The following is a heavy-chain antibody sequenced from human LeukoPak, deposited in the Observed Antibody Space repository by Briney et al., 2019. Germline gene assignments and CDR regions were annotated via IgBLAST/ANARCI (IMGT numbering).Heavy chain of an antibody. CDR1: GGPITTYY. CDR2: ISGSGVI. CDR3: VRAGGPRPIDN. Sequence: SETLSLTCTVSGGPITTYYLSWIRQSAGMGLEWIGRISGSGVITYNPSLKSRVILSLDTSNNHFSLKLISVTAADTAVYYCVRAGGPRPIDNWGQGTLVTVSS. V-gene: IGHV4-4*07. J-gene: IGHJ4*02. D-gene: IGHD3-16*01.